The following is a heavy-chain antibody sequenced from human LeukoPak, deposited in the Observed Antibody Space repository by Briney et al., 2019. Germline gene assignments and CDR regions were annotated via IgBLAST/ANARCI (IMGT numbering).Heavy chain of an antibody. CDR1: GYSFPDYW. Sequence: GESLTISCKASGYSFPDYWIGWVRQPPGKGLEWMGIIYPGDSDTRYSPSFQGQVTISADKSISTAYLQWSSLKASDIAMYYCARADQLRWFGDPRRPYYYGMDVWGQGTTVTVSS. CDR3: ARADQLRWFGDPRRPYYYGMDV. D-gene: IGHD3-10*01. CDR2: IYPGDSDT. V-gene: IGHV5-51*01. J-gene: IGHJ6*02.